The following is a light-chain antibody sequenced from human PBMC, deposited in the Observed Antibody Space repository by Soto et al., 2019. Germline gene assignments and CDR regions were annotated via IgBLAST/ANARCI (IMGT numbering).Light chain of an antibody. Sequence: ILMTQSPSSLSASVGDTVTITCRASQDVDKWLAWYQQKPGKAPKLLIWKSTTFVGGVPSRFSAVDSGTQYSLTISGLQRGDVATYYCHQYSSYWRVGEGTMVEIK. CDR1: QDVDKW. J-gene: IGKJ4*01. CDR2: KST. CDR3: HQYSSYWR. V-gene: IGKV1-5*03.